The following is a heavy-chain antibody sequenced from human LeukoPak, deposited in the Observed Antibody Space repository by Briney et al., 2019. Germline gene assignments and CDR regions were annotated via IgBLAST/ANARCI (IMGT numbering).Heavy chain of an antibody. V-gene: IGHV4-59*01. CDR1: GGSISGYY. CDR2: IYDTGST. J-gene: IGHJ4*02. D-gene: IGHD3-22*01. Sequence: SETLSLTCTVSGGSISGYYWSWIRQPPGKGLEWIGYIYDTGSTNYNPSLKRRVTISVDTSKNQFSLKLMSVTTADTAVYYCARVSYYYDSSGRPGHFDYWGQGTLVTVSS. CDR3: ARVSYYYDSSGRPGHFDY.